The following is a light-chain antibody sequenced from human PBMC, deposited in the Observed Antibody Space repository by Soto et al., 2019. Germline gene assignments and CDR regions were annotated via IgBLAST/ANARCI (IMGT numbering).Light chain of an antibody. CDR3: QQYNNWPIT. V-gene: IGKV1-5*01. Sequence: IQVTQSPPTLSSFVGDRVTLTCRASQTISTWMAWYQQKPGKAPKLRVYDASTLQSGVASRFSGSGSGTEFTLIISSLKSEDFEVYYCQQYNNWPITLGQGTRLEI. CDR1: QTISTW. CDR2: DAS. J-gene: IGKJ5*01.